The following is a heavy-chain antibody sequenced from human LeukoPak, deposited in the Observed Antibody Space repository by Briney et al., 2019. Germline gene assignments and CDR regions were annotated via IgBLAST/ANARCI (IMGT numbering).Heavy chain of an antibody. V-gene: IGHV4-31*03. D-gene: IGHD1-26*01. CDR1: GGSISSGGCY. CDR2: IYYSGST. CDR3: AREGWGATITFDI. Sequence: QVQLQESGPGLVKPSQTLSLTCTVSGGSISSGGCYWSWFRQPPGEGLGWIGYIYYSGSTYYNPSLKSRVTISVDTSKNQFSLKLSSVTAADTAVYYCAREGWGATITFDIWSQGTMVTVSS. J-gene: IGHJ3*02.